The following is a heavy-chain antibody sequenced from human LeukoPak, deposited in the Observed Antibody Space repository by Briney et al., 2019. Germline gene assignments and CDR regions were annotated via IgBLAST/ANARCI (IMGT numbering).Heavy chain of an antibody. J-gene: IGHJ4*02. Sequence: GGSLRLSCAASGFTFSSYSMNWVRQAPGKGLEWVSYISSSSSTIYYADSVKGRFTISRDNSKNTLYLQMNSLRAEDTAVYYCAKVLIAAAGRGYFDYWGQGTLVTVSS. V-gene: IGHV3-48*01. CDR2: ISSSSSTI. CDR3: AKVLIAAAGRGYFDY. CDR1: GFTFSSYS. D-gene: IGHD6-13*01.